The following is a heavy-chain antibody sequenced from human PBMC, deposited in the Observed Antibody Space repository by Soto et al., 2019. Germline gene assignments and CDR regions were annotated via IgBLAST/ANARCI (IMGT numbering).Heavy chain of an antibody. Sequence: GASVKVSCKTSGYNFLNYGMSWVRQAPGQGPEWMGWISVYHGNTIYAQNFQGRVTMTTDTSTSTAYMELTSLRSDDTGVYYCARDHGGPTMPLLYWGQGTLVPGSS. J-gene: IGHJ4*02. CDR2: ISVYHGNT. D-gene: IGHD2-2*01. CDR1: GYNFLNYG. V-gene: IGHV1-18*04. CDR3: ARDHGGPTMPLLY.